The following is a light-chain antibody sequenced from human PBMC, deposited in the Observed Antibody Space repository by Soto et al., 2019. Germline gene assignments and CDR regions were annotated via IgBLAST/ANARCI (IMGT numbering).Light chain of an antibody. CDR1: ALPRQF. CDR2: RGS. V-gene: IGLV3-25*03. Sequence: SYELTQPPSVSVSPGQTAKITCSGDALPRQFVYWYRQSPGQAPVLLIYRGSERPSGIPERFSGSSTGTTVTLTIREVQAEDEADYYCQSGDTNGPVVFGTGTKLTVL. J-gene: IGLJ1*01. CDR3: QSGDTNGPVV.